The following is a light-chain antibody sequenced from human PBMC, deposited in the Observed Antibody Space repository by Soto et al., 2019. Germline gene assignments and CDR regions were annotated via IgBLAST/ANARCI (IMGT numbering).Light chain of an antibody. CDR3: QQYNTSLT. Sequence: IQMTQSPATLSASVGDRVTITCRASQNIYTWLAWYQQKPGKAPKLLIYEASSLETGVPSRCSGSGSGTEFTLTISRLQPDDLGTYYRQQYNTSLTFGGGTKVDIK. CDR2: EAS. J-gene: IGKJ4*01. V-gene: IGKV1-5*03. CDR1: QNIYTW.